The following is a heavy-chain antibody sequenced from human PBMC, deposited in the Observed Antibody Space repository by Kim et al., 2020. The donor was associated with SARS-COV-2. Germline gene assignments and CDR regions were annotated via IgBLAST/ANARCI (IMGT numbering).Heavy chain of an antibody. J-gene: IGHJ4*02. CDR3: AKDVGRFLEWLLLDY. CDR1: GFTFSSYG. CDR2: ISYDGSNK. V-gene: IGHV3-30*18. D-gene: IGHD3-3*01. Sequence: GGSLRLSCAASGFTFSSYGMHWVRQAPGKGLEWVAVISYDGSNKYYADSVKGRFTISRDNSKNTLYLQMNSLRAEDTAVYYCAKDVGRFLEWLLLDYWGQGTLVTVSS.